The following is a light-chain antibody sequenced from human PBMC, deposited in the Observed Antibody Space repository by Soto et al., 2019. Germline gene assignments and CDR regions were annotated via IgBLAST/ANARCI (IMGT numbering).Light chain of an antibody. CDR3: PQRSNWPLT. V-gene: IGKV3-11*01. Sequence: EIVLTQSPATLSLSPGERATLSCRASQSVSTYLAWYQQKPGQAPRLLIYDASSRATGIPARFSGSGSGSDCTLTISSLEPEDFAVYYCPQRSNWPLTFGGGTKVEI. CDR2: DAS. J-gene: IGKJ4*01. CDR1: QSVSTY.